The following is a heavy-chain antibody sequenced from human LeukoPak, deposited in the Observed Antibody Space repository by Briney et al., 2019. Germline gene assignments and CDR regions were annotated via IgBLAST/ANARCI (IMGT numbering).Heavy chain of an antibody. CDR2: ISSSSSYI. J-gene: IGHJ6*02. D-gene: IGHD3-10*01. CDR1: GLTFSSNS. CDR3: ARDSVRGGRYGMDV. Sequence: PGGSLRLSCAASGLTFSSNSMNWVRQAPGKGLGWVSSISSSSSYIYYADSVKGRFTISRDNANNSLYLQMNSLRAEDTAVYYCARDSVRGGRYGMDVWGQGTTVTVSS. V-gene: IGHV3-21*01.